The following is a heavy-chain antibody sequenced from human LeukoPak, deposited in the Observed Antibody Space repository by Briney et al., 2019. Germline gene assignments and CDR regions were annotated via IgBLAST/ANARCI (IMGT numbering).Heavy chain of an antibody. CDR2: MNPNSGNT. V-gene: IGHV1-8*01. Sequence: GASVKVSCKASGYTFTSYDINWVRQAPGQGLEWMGWMNPNSGNTGYAQKFQGRVTMTRNTSISTAYMELSSLRSEDTAVYYCARGHSSSGWYEAYYYYYMDVWGKGTTVTVSS. J-gene: IGHJ6*03. D-gene: IGHD6-19*01. CDR3: ARGHSSSGWYEAYYYYYMDV. CDR1: GYTFTSYD.